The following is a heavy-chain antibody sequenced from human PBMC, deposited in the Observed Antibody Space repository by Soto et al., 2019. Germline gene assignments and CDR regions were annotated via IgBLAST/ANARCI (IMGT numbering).Heavy chain of an antibody. CDR1: GGTFISYA. V-gene: IGHV1-69*13. D-gene: IGHD3-10*01. CDR2: IIPIFGTA. J-gene: IGHJ5*02. CDR3: ARDRSGSSLNWFDP. Sequence: GGSVKVSCQASGGTFISYAISWVRQAPGQGLEWMGGIIPIFGTANYAQKFQGRVTITADESTSTAYMELSSLRSEDTAVYYCARDRSGSSLNWFDPWGQGTLVTVSS.